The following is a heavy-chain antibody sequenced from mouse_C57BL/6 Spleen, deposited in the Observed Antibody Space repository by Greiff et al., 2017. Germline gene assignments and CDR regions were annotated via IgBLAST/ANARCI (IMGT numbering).Heavy chain of an antibody. CDR3: ARGRGNWDIGNY. J-gene: IGHJ2*01. CDR1: GYAFSSYW. Sequence: QVQLKQSGAELVKPGASVKISCKASGYAFSSYWMNWVKQRPGKGLEWIGQIYPGDGDTNYNGKFKGKATLTADKSSSTAYMQLSSLTSEDSAVYFCARGRGNWDIGNYWGQGTTLTVSS. V-gene: IGHV1-80*01. CDR2: IYPGDGDT. D-gene: IGHD4-1*01.